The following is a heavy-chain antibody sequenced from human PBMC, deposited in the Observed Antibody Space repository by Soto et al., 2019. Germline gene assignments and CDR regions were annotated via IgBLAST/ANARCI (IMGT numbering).Heavy chain of an antibody. V-gene: IGHV4-59*01. J-gene: IGHJ4*02. CDR1: SGSIGSYY. Sequence: SETLSLTCTVSSGSIGSYYWTWMRRPPGKGLEWIGYVYYTGSTNYNPSLRSRVTMSVDTSKNQFSLKLRSVTAADTAVYYCARGFSSLTFDFWGQGTLVTVPQ. CDR2: VYYTGST. D-gene: IGHD6-13*01. CDR3: ARGFSSLTFDF.